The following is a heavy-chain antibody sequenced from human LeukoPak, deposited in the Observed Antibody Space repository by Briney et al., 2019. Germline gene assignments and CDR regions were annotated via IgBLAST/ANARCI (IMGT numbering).Heavy chain of an antibody. Sequence: GGSLRLSCAASGFTFSTYTINWVRQAPGKGLEWVSSISSSGSNIYYGDSVRGRFTISRDNAKNSLYLQMNSLRAEDTAVYYCARGYGDYPWWFDPWGQGTLVTVSS. D-gene: IGHD4-17*01. CDR2: ISSSGSNI. CDR1: GFTFSTYT. V-gene: IGHV3-21*01. J-gene: IGHJ5*02. CDR3: ARGYGDYPWWFDP.